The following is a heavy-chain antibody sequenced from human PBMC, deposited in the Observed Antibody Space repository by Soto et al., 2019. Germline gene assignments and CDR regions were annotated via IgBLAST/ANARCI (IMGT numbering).Heavy chain of an antibody. V-gene: IGHV1-8*01. Sequence: ASVKVSCKASGYTSPIYDIEWVRQATGQRLEWMGWMNPKKANRYPAPKFQGRLTMTWNTSTTTAYMELTNLRSEDTAIYYCANYRTISPEGFDIWSQGTLVTISS. CDR1: GYTSPIYD. CDR2: MNPKKANR. D-gene: IGHD3-10*01. CDR3: ANYRTISPEGFDI. J-gene: IGHJ3*02.